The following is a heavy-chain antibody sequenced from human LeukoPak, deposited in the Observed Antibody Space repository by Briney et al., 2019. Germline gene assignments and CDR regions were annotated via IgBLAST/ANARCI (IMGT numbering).Heavy chain of an antibody. D-gene: IGHD3-3*01. J-gene: IGHJ4*02. Sequence: PGGSLRLSCAASGFTFSSSAMSWVRQAPGKGLEWVPDISGSGGVTYYADSVKGRFTISRDNSKNTLYLQMNSLKTEDTAVYYCTTDTYFGVVTPDYWGQGTLVTVSS. CDR1: GFTFSSSA. CDR2: ISGSGGVT. CDR3: TTDTYFGVVTPDY. V-gene: IGHV3-23*01.